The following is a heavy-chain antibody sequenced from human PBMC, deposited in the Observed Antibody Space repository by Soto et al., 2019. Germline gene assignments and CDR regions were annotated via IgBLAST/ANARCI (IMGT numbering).Heavy chain of an antibody. V-gene: IGHV5-51*01. D-gene: IGHD3-10*01. J-gene: IGHJ6*03. CDR1: GYSFTSCW. CDR2: IYPGDSDT. CDR3: ARRTSELLWFGELTYYYYYMDV. Sequence: PGESLKISCKGSGYSFTSCWIGWVRQMPGKGLEWMGIIYPGDSDTRYSPSFQGQVTISADKSISTAYLQWSSLKASDTAMYYCARRTSELLWFGELTYYYYYMDVWGKGTTVTVSS.